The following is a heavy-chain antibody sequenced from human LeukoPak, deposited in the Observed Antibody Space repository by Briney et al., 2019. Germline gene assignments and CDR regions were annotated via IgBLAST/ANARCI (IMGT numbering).Heavy chain of an antibody. D-gene: IGHD2/OR15-2a*01. CDR2: IYSSGRT. V-gene: IGHV4-4*09. Sequence: SETLSLTCTVSGGFISSYYWTWIRQPPGKGLEWIGYIYSSGRTNYNPSLKSQVTMSVDTSKNQFSLKVISVTAADTAVYYCARLSAGFNSSYWFDPWGQGTLVTVSS. J-gene: IGHJ5*02. CDR1: GGFISSYY. CDR3: ARLSAGFNSSYWFDP.